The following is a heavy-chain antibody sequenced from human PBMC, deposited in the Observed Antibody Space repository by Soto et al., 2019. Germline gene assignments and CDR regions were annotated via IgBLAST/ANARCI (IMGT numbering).Heavy chain of an antibody. CDR1: GFSLSTSGVG. CDR2: IFWDDDK. D-gene: IGHD4-17*01. Sequence: QITLKESGPTLVKPTQTLTLTCTFSGFSLSTSGVGVGWIRQPPGKALEWLALIFWDDDKRYSPSLKSRLTNPKDTSKNQVVLTMTIMDPVDTATYYCARMPTVRNFVYWRQGTLVTVSS. J-gene: IGHJ4*02. CDR3: ARMPTVRNFVY. V-gene: IGHV2-5*02.